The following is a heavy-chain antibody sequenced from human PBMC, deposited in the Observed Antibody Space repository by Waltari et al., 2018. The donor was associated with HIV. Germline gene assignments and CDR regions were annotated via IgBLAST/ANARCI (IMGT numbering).Heavy chain of an antibody. V-gene: IGHV4-39*01. J-gene: IGHJ6*02. Sequence: QLQLQESGPGLVKPSETLSLTCTVSGGSISSSSYYWGWLRQPPGKGLEWIGSIYYSGSTYYNPSLKSRVTISVHTSKNQFSLKLSSVTAADTAVYYCARPIVVGALGYGMDVWGQGTTVTVSS. CDR1: GGSISSSSYY. CDR3: ARPIVVGALGYGMDV. CDR2: IYYSGST. D-gene: IGHD2-2*01.